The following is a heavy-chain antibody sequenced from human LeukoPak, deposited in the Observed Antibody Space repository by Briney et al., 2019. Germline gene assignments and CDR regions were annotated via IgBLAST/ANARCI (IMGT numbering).Heavy chain of an antibody. V-gene: IGHV3-13*01. CDR3: ARFYCSGGRCPDYYYGMDV. CDR1: GFTFSSYD. Sequence: GGSLRLSCAASGFTFSSYDMHWVRQATGKGLEWVSAIGTAGDTYYPGSVKGRFTISRENAKNSLYLQMNSLRAEDTAVYYCARFYCSGGRCPDYYYGMDVWGQGTTVTVSS. J-gene: IGHJ6*02. D-gene: IGHD2-15*01. CDR2: IGTAGDT.